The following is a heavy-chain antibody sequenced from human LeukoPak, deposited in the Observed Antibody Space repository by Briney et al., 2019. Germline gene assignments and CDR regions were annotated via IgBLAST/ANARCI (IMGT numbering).Heavy chain of an antibody. D-gene: IGHD3-22*01. CDR1: GGSISSYY. CDR2: IYYSGST. V-gene: IGHV4-59*08. J-gene: IGHJ4*02. CDR3: ARHADDSSGFDY. Sequence: SETLSLTRTVSGGSISSYYWSWIRQPPGKGLEWIGYIYYSGSTNYNPSLKSRVTISVDTSKNQFSLKPSSVTAADTAVYYCARHADDSSGFDYWGQGTLVTVSS.